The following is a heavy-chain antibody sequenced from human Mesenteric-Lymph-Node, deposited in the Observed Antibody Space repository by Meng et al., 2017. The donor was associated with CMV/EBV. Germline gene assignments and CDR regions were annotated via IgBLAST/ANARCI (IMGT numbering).Heavy chain of an antibody. J-gene: IGHJ4*02. CDR2: ISGGAGTT. CDR1: CCTFTIYA. V-gene: IGHV3-23*01. Sequence: SCCTFTIYAVGWVRQAPGKWLQCISSISGGAGTTYYADSVKGRFTIYSDNPKNTLYLQLNSLRSEDTAVYYCARHYDSGSYPDLDYWGQGTLVTVSS. D-gene: IGHD3-10*01. CDR3: ARHYDSGSYPDLDY.